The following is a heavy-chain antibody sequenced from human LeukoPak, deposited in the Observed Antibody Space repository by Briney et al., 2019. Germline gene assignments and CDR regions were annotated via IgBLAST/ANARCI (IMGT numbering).Heavy chain of an antibody. CDR1: GDSISSYY. D-gene: IGHD2-15*01. J-gene: IGHJ4*02. V-gene: IGHV4-59*08. CDR3: ATQKRYCSGGSCSRYYFDY. CDR2: VHYSGTT. Sequence: SETLSLTCTVSGDSISSYYWSWIRQPPGKGLEWIGYVHYSGTTYYNPSLKSRVTISVDTSKNQFSLKLSSVTAADTAVYYCATQKRYCSGGSCSRYYFDYWGQGTLVTVSS.